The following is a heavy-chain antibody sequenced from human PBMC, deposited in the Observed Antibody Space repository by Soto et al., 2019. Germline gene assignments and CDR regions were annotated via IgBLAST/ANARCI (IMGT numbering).Heavy chain of an antibody. V-gene: IGHV1-18*01. D-gene: IGHD5-18*01. CDR2: ISAYSGNT. Sequence: VKVSCKAYGYTFSSYGLSWVRQAPGQGLEWMGWISAYSGNTVYTQRFKGRLTMATDTSTGTAYMELRSLRSDDTAVYYCARDGGYSYGYRSFDYWGQGTLVTSPQ. CDR1: GYTFSSYG. CDR3: ARDGGYSYGYRSFDY. J-gene: IGHJ4*02.